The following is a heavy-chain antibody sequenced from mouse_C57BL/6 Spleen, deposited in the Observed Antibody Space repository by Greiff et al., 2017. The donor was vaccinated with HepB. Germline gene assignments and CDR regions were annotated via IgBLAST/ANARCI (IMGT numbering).Heavy chain of an antibody. CDR3: ARRGVVAPYYAMDY. Sequence: VKLQQPGAELVKPGASVKLSCKASGYTFTSYWMHWVKQRPGQGLEWIGMIHPNSGSTNYNEKFKSKATLTVDKSSSTAYMQLSSLTSEDSAVYYCARRGVVAPYYAMDYWGQGTSVTVSS. D-gene: IGHD1-1*01. CDR2: IHPNSGST. V-gene: IGHV1-64*01. J-gene: IGHJ4*01. CDR1: GYTFTSYW.